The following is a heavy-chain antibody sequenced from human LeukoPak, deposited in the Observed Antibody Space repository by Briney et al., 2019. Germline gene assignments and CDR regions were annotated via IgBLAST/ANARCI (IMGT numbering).Heavy chain of an antibody. V-gene: IGHV3-21*01. Sequence: GGSLRLSRAASGFTFSSYSMNWVRQAPGKGLEWVSSISSSSSHIYYADSVKGRFTISRDNAKNSLYLQMNSLRAEDTAVYYCARYGSGSYGWFDPWGQGTLVTVSS. CDR2: ISSSSSHI. CDR3: ARYGSGSYGWFDP. J-gene: IGHJ5*02. CDR1: GFTFSSYS. D-gene: IGHD3-10*01.